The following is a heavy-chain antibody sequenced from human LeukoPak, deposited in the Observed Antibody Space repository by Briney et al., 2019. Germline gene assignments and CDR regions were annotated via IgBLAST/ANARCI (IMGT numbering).Heavy chain of an antibody. V-gene: IGHV3-23*01. CDR3: AKDPPTTGTTFDN. Sequence: GGSLRLSCAGSGFTFSSYAMSWVRQAPGKGLEGVSSIGGGGVDTYYADSVKGRFTISRDNSKNTLYLQMNSLRVEDTAVYYCAKDPPTTGTTFDNWGRGTLVTVSS. CDR1: GFTFSSYA. CDR2: IGGGGVDT. J-gene: IGHJ4*02. D-gene: IGHD1-1*01.